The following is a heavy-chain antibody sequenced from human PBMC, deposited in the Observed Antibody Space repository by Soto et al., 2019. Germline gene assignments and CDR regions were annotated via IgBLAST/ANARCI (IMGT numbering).Heavy chain of an antibody. Sequence: APVKVSCKASGYTFTTYDSNSVRQAPGRGLEWMGWISVHNGNTKYAQKFQGRVTMNIDTSTSTAYLELRSLRSDDTAVYYCARTDRGRWLFSDYWGQGTLVPVSS. CDR2: ISVHNGNT. D-gene: IGHD5-12*01. CDR3: ARTDRGRWLFSDY. J-gene: IGHJ4*02. V-gene: IGHV1-18*04. CDR1: GYTFTTYD.